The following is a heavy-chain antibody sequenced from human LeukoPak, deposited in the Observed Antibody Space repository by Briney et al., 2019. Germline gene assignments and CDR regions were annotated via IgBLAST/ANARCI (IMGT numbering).Heavy chain of an antibody. D-gene: IGHD3-10*01. V-gene: IGHV3-30*01. CDR3: ARAPDPGSPDY. CDR1: GLTFLNSA. J-gene: IGHJ4*02. Sequence: RGSLRLACSAHGLTFLNSAVHWVRQTPGKGLGWVAAKSYEESNKYYADSVKGRFTISRDNSKNTLYLQMNSLRAEDTAVYYCARAPDPGSPDYWGQGTLVTVSS. CDR2: KSYEESNK.